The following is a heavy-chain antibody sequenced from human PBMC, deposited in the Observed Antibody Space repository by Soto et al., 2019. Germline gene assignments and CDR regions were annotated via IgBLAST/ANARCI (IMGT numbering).Heavy chain of an antibody. CDR2: ISAYNGNT. J-gene: IGHJ6*02. V-gene: IGHV1-18*01. CDR3: ARDITTDYGDSSYYYYYGMDV. Sequence: ASVKVSCKASGYTFTSYGISWVRQAPGQGLEWMGWISAYNGNTNYAQKLQGRVTMTTDTSTSTAYMELRSLRSDDTAVYYCARDITTDYGDSSYYYYYGMDVWGQGTTVTVSS. CDR1: GYTFTSYG. D-gene: IGHD4-17*01.